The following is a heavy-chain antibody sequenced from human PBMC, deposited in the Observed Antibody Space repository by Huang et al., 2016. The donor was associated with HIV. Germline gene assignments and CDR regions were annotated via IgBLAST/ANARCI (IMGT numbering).Heavy chain of an antibody. J-gene: IGHJ6*03. CDR1: GYTFTNYV. V-gene: IGHV1-3*01. Sequence: QVQLVQSGAEVRKPGASVKVSCKASGYTFTNYVIHWVRQAPGQKLEWMGWINAGNGKIKYSQKFKGRVTLTRDTTESTAYMELSSLVSEDTAVYYCARDLRLYYMDVWGKGTTITVSS. CDR2: INAGNGKI. CDR3: ARDLRLYYMDV.